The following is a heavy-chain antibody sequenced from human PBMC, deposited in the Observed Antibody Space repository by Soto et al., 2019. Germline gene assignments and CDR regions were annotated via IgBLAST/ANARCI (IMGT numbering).Heavy chain of an antibody. V-gene: IGHV4-39*01. Sequence: SETLSLTCTVSGGSISSSSYYWGWIRQPPGKGLEWIGSIYYSGSTYYNPSLKSRVTISVDTSKNQFSLKLSSVTAADTAVYYCASPYYYDTSGSRRNDYWGQGPLVTVSS. J-gene: IGHJ4*02. CDR3: ASPYYYDTSGSRRNDY. CDR2: IYYSGST. D-gene: IGHD3-22*01. CDR1: GGSISSSSYY.